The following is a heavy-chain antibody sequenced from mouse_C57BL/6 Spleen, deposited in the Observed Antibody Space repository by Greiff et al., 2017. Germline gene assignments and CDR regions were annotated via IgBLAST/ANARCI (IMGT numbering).Heavy chain of an antibody. CDR2: SSSGSSTI. Sequence: EVQGVESGGGLVKPGGSLKLSCAASGFTFSDYGMHWVRQAPEKGLEWVAYSSSGSSTIYYADTVKGRFTISRDNAKNTLFLQMTSLRSEDTAMYYCASLYYDYLYAMDYWGQGTSVTVSS. D-gene: IGHD2-4*01. V-gene: IGHV5-17*01. CDR1: GFTFSDYG. J-gene: IGHJ4*01. CDR3: ASLYYDYLYAMDY.